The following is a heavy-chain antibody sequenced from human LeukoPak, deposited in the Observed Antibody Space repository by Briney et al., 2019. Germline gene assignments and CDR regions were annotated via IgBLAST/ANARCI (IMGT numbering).Heavy chain of an antibody. Sequence: KPSETLSLTCTVAGGSISSYYWSWIRQPPGKGLEWIGYIYYSGSTNYNPSLKSRVTISVDTSKNQFSLKLSSVTAADTAVYYCARDGDDGDYVDYWGQGTLVTVSS. J-gene: IGHJ4*02. CDR3: ARDGDDGDYVDY. D-gene: IGHD4-17*01. CDR1: GGSISSYY. V-gene: IGHV4-59*12. CDR2: IYYSGST.